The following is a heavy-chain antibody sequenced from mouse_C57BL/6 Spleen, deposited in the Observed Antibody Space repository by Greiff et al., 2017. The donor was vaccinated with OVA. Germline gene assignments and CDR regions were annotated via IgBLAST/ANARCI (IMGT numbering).Heavy chain of an antibody. CDR3: ARVNYSNWFDY. J-gene: IGHJ2*01. Sequence: EVQGVESGGGLVKPGGSLKLSCAASGFTFSSYAMSWVRQTPEKRLEWVATISDGGSYTYYPDNVKGRFTISRDNAKNNLYLQMSHLKSEDTAMYYCARVNYSNWFDYWGQGTTLTVSS. D-gene: IGHD2-5*01. V-gene: IGHV5-4*01. CDR2: ISDGGSYT. CDR1: GFTFSSYA.